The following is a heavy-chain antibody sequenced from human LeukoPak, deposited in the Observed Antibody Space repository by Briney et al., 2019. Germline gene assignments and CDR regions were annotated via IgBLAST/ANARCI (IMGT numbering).Heavy chain of an antibody. CDR1: GYTFTSYG. Sequence: ASVKVSCKASGYTFTSYGISWVRQAPGQGLEWMGWINPNSGATYYAQMFQGRVTMTRDTSISTAYMELSSLRSDDTAVYYCARDGERRTPAAAGNGEVNYWGQGTLVTVSS. CDR2: INPNSGAT. V-gene: IGHV1-2*02. D-gene: IGHD6-13*01. CDR3: ARDGERRTPAAAGNGEVNY. J-gene: IGHJ4*02.